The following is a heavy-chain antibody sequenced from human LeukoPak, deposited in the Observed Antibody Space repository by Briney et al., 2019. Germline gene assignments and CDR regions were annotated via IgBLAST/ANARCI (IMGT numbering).Heavy chain of an antibody. CDR3: AKWGDYDILTGYYVSDF. D-gene: IGHD3-9*01. J-gene: IGHJ4*02. V-gene: IGHV3-23*01. Sequence: LPGASLRLSCAASGFIFRNYAMSWVHQAPGKGLEWVSAITGSGDTTYYADSVKGRFTVSRDNSKNTLYVEMNTLRAEDTAVYYCAKWGDYDILTGYYVSDFWGQGTLVTVSS. CDR1: GFIFRNYA. CDR2: ITGSGDTT.